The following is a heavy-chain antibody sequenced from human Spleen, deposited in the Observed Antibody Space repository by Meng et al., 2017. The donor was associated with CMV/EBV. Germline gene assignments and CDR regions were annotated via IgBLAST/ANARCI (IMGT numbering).Heavy chain of an antibody. D-gene: IGHD5-18*01. CDR3: ARHATSYAFYGMDV. V-gene: IGHV5-51*01. CDR1: GYSFATHW. J-gene: IGHJ6*02. CDR2: IYPGDSDT. Sequence: GESLKISCKGSGYSFATHWIGWVRQMPGKGPEWMGIIYPGDSDTRYSPSFQGQATISADKSISTAYLQWSSLKASDTAMYYCARHATSYAFYGMDVWGQGTTVTVSS.